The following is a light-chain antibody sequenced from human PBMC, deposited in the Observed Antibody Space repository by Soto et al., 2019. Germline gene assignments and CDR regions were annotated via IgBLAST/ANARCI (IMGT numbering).Light chain of an antibody. CDR3: QRRTNWPRT. Sequence: EIVLTQSPATLSLSPGERATLSCRASQSVSSYLAWYQQKPGQAPRLLIYDASNRATGIPARFSGSGSGTDFTLTISSLDPEDFAVYYWQRRTNWPRTFGQGTKVEIK. V-gene: IGKV3-11*01. CDR1: QSVSSY. J-gene: IGKJ1*01. CDR2: DAS.